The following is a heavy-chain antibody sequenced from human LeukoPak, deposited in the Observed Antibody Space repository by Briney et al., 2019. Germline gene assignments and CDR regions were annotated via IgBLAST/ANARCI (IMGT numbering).Heavy chain of an antibody. CDR1: GGSFSGYY. J-gene: IGHJ5*02. V-gene: IGHV4-34*01. Sequence: SETLSLTCAVYGGSFSGYYWSWIRQPPGKGLEWIGEINHSGSTNYNPSLKSRVIISVDTSKNQFSLKLSSVTAADTAVYYCARDYPGYCSSTSCNPGWFDPWGQGTLVTVSS. CDR3: ARDYPGYCSSTSCNPGWFDP. CDR2: INHSGST. D-gene: IGHD2-2*03.